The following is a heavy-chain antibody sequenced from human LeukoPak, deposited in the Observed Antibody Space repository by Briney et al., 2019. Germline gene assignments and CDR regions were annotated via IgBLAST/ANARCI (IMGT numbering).Heavy chain of an antibody. Sequence: SETLSLTCTVSGGSISTYYWSWIRQPPGKGLEHIGYIYYTGSTNYSPSLKSRVTMSVDTSKNQFSLKLSSATAADTAVYYCARRGYYDSSGHFDYWGKGTLVTVSS. CDR1: GGSISTYY. CDR2: IYYTGST. CDR3: ARRGYYDSSGHFDY. D-gene: IGHD3-22*01. J-gene: IGHJ4*02. V-gene: IGHV4-59*08.